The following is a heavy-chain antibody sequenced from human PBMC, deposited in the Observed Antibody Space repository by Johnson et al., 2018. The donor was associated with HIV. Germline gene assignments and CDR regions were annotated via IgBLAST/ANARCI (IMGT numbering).Heavy chain of an antibody. CDR1: GFTFSSYA. V-gene: IGHV3-30*02. CDR3: ARDEPELGDAFDI. D-gene: IGHD1-26*01. CDR2: IRYDGSNK. Sequence: SLRLSCAASGFTFSSYAMHWVRQAPGKGLEWVAFIRYDGSNKYYADSVKGRFTISRDNSKNTLYLQMNSLRAEDTAVYYCARDEPELGDAFDIWGQGTMVTVSS. J-gene: IGHJ3*02.